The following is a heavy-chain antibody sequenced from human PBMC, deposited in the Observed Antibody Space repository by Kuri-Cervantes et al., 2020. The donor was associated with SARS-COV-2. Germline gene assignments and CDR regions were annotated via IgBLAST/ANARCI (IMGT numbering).Heavy chain of an antibody. CDR2: ISYDGGNK. CDR1: GFTFSSYA. CDR3: ARELGSSGWNDAFDI. Sequence: GESLKISCAASGFTFSSYAMHWVRQAPGKGLEWVAVISYDGGNKYYADSVKGRFTISRDNSKNTLYLQMNSLRAEDTAVYYCARELGSSGWNDAFDIWGQGTMVTVSS. D-gene: IGHD6-19*01. V-gene: IGHV3-30-3*01. J-gene: IGHJ3*02.